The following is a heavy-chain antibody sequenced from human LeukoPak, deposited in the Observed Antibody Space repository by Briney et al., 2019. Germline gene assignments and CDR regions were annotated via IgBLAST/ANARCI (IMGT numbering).Heavy chain of an antibody. CDR1: GYTFTSYG. V-gene: IGHV1-18*01. CDR3: ARETHYYYDSSGYLDY. CDR2: ISAYNGNT. Sequence: ASVKVSCKASGYTFTSYGISWVRQAPGQGLEWMGWISAYNGNTNYAQKLQGRVTMTTDTSTSTAYMELRSLRSDDTAVYYYARETHYYYDSSGYLDYWGQGTLVTVSS. D-gene: IGHD3-22*01. J-gene: IGHJ4*02.